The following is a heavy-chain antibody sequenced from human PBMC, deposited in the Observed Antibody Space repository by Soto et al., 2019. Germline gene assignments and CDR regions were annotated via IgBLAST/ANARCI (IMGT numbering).Heavy chain of an antibody. V-gene: IGHV3-23*01. CDR2: ISGSGGST. J-gene: IGHJ6*03. D-gene: IGHD2-15*01. CDR1: GFTFSSYA. Sequence: GGSLRLSCAASGFTFSSYAMSWVRQAPGKGLEWVSAISGSGGSTYYADSVKGRFTISRDNSKNTLYLQMNSLRAEDTAVYYCANGGYSKYYYYYYMDVWGKGTTVTVSS. CDR3: ANGGYSKYYYYYYMDV.